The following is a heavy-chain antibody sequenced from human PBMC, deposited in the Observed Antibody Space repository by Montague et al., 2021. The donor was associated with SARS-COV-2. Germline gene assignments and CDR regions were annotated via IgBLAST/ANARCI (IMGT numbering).Heavy chain of an antibody. Sequence: TLSLTCTVSGGSIRSSDNYWSWIRQHPGKGLEWIGYIYSSGTTYYNPSLRSRVTISVDTSKKQFSLKLSSVTAADTAVYYCARGMYGLNESTEGVDFWGQGTMVSVSS. D-gene: IGHD3-10*01. CDR2: IYSSGTT. V-gene: IGHV4-31*03. CDR3: ARGMYGLNESTEGVDF. CDR1: GGSIRSSDNY. J-gene: IGHJ3*01.